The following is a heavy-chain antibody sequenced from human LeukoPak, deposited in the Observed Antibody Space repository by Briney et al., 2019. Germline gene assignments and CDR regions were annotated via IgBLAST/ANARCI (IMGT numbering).Heavy chain of an antibody. CDR1: GGSFSGYY. CDR2: IYYSGST. D-gene: IGHD6-13*01. J-gene: IGHJ4*02. CDR3: AREVVAAAGTVDY. V-gene: IGHV4-59*01. Sequence: SETLSLTCAVYGGSFSGYYWSWIRQPPGKGLEWIGYIYYSGSTNYNPSLKSRVTISVKTSKNQFSLKLRSVTAADTAVYYCAREVVAAAGTVDYWGQGTLVTVSS.